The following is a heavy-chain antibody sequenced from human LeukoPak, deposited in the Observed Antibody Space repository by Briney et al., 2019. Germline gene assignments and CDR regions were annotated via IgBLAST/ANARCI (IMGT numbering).Heavy chain of an antibody. Sequence: SAKVSCKASGGTFSSYAISWVRQAPGQGLEWMGRIIPILGIANYAQKFQGRVTITADKSTSTAYMELSSLRSEDTAVYYCARGRGSSSWNDAFDIWGQGTMVTVSS. CDR2: IIPILGIA. D-gene: IGHD6-13*01. CDR1: GGTFSSYA. CDR3: ARGRGSSSWNDAFDI. V-gene: IGHV1-69*04. J-gene: IGHJ3*02.